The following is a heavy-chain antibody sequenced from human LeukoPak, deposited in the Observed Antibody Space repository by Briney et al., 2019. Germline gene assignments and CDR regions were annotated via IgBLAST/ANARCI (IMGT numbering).Heavy chain of an antibody. CDR1: GFTFSSYS. J-gene: IGHJ4*02. CDR3: ARLRGYSYGYGDY. V-gene: IGHV3-48*04. D-gene: IGHD5-18*01. Sequence: GGSLRLSCAASGFTFSSYSMNWVRQAPGKGRKWVSYISSSGNTIDYADSVKGRFTISRDNAKNSLYLQMVSLRAEDTAVYYCARLRGYSYGYGDYWGQGTLVTVSS. CDR2: ISSSGNTI.